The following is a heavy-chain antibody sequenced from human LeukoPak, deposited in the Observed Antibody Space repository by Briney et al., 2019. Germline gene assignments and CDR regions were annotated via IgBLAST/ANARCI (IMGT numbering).Heavy chain of an antibody. CDR3: AKSDSSGYYYSYFGY. CDR2: FSGNGGST. Sequence: GGSLRLSCAASGFTFSSYSMNWVRQAPGKGLEWVSAFSGNGGSTYYADSVKGRFTISRDNSKNTLYLQMNSLRAEDTAVYYCAKSDSSGYYYSYFGYWGQGALVTVSS. V-gene: IGHV3-23*01. D-gene: IGHD3-22*01. J-gene: IGHJ4*02. CDR1: GFTFSSYS.